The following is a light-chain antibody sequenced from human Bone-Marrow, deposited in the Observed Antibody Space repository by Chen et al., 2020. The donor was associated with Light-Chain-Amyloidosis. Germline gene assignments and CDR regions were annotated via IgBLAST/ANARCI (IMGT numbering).Light chain of an antibody. CDR3: SSYTITNTLV. V-gene: IGLV2-14*01. CDR2: EVT. CDR1: SSDVGGDNH. Sequence: QSALTQPASVSGSPGQATTLSGTGTSSDVGGDNHVSWYQQHPDKAPKLMIYEVTNRPSWVPDRFSGSKSDNTAALTISGLQTEDEADYFCSSYTITNTLVFGSGTRVTVL. J-gene: IGLJ1*01.